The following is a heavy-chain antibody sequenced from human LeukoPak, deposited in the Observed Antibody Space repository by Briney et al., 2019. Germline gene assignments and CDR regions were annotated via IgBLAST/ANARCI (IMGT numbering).Heavy chain of an antibody. CDR1: GYTFTSYY. V-gene: IGHV1-46*01. CDR3: ARDGYSGYGVGLFETRYYFDY. J-gene: IGHJ4*02. D-gene: IGHD5-12*01. Sequence: ASVKVSCKASGYTFTSYYMHWVRQAPGQGLEWMGVINPSVGSTSYAQRFQGRVTMTRDTSTSTVYMALSSLRSEDTAVYYCARDGYSGYGVGLFETRYYFDYWGQGTLVTVSS. CDR2: INPSVGST.